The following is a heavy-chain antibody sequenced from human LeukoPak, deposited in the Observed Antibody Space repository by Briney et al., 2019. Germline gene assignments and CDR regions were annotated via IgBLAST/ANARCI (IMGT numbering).Heavy chain of an antibody. CDR3: ARDRDGGVGTMDY. J-gene: IGHJ4*02. V-gene: IGHV1-2*06. D-gene: IGHD3-3*01. CDR1: GYTFIDYW. Sequence: ASVKVSCKTSGYTFIDYWIHWVRQAPGQGLEWMGRININSGGINYAQKFQGRVTMTRATSISTAYMELSRLRFDDTAVYYCARDRDGGVGTMDYWGQGTLVPVS. CDR2: ININSGGI.